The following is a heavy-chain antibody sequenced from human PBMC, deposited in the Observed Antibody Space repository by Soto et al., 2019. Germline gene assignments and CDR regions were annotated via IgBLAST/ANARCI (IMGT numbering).Heavy chain of an antibody. Sequence: GGSLRLSCAASGFAFNGDAMSWVRQAPGEGLEWVSTITDTGGDTKYADSVRGRFTMSRDNSKKTLYLQMNSLRVEDSALYYCARGSTDSYPGSRIFDFWGRGTLVTVSS. CDR2: ITDTGGDT. CDR3: ARGSTDSYPGSRIFDF. CDR1: GFAFNGDA. J-gene: IGHJ4*02. V-gene: IGHV3-23*01. D-gene: IGHD3-10*01.